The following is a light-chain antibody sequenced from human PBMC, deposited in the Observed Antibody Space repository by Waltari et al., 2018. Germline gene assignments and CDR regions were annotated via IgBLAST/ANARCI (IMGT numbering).Light chain of an antibody. CDR3: QQRGTWPLT. V-gene: IGKV3-11*01. CDR2: DAS. CDR1: QSVSTN. J-gene: IGKJ4*01. Sequence: EIVLTQSPATLSLSPGERATLSCRASQSVSTNLAWYQQKPGQAPRLVIYDASTRATGIPARFSGSGSGTEFTLTISRLEPEDFAACYCQQRGTWPLTFGGGTKVEIK.